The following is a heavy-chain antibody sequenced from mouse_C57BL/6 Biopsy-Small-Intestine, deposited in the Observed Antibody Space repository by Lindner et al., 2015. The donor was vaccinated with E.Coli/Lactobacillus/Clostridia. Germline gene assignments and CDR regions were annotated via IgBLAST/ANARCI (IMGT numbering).Heavy chain of an antibody. J-gene: IGHJ1*03. D-gene: IGHD4-1*01. CDR1: GYTFTSYW. CDR3: ARSTGTKRSTTVLTGTRYFDV. CDR2: IDPNSGGT. Sequence: VQLQESGAELVKPGASVKLSCKASGYTFTSYWMHWVKQRPGRGLEWIGRIDPNSGGTKYNEKFKSKATLTVDKPSSTAYMQLSSLTSEDSAVYYCARSTGTKRSTTVLTGTRYFDVWGTGTTVTVSS. V-gene: IGHV1-72*01.